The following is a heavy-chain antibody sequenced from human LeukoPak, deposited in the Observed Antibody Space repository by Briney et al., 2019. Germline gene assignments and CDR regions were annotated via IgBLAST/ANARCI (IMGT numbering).Heavy chain of an antibody. D-gene: IGHD2-15*01. CDR3: ARFQRVVNVWFDP. CDR1: GGSISSGGYS. J-gene: IGHJ5*02. V-gene: IGHV4-30-2*02. Sequence: SETLSLTCAVSGGSISSGGYSWSWIRQPPGKGLEWIGYIYHSGSTYYNPSLKSRVTISVDTSKNQFSLKLSSVTAADTAVYYCARFQRVVNVWFDPWGQGTLVTVSS. CDR2: IYHSGST.